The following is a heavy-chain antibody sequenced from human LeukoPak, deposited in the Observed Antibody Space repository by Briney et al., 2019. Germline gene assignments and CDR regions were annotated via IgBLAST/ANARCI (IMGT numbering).Heavy chain of an antibody. CDR1: GYSFTSYW. J-gene: IGHJ6*04. Sequence: GESLRISCKGSGYSFTSYWISWVRQMPGKGLEWMGRIDPSDSYTNYSPSFQGHVTISADKSISTAYLQWSSLKASDTAMYYCARHSPLPDAPYHYYYGMDVWGKGTTVTVSS. D-gene: IGHD2-2*01. V-gene: IGHV5-10-1*01. CDR3: ARHSPLPDAPYHYYYGMDV. CDR2: IDPSDSYT.